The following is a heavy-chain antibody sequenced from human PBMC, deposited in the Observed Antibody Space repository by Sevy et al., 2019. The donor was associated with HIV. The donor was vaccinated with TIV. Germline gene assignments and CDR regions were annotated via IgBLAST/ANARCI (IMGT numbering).Heavy chain of an antibody. CDR1: GYTFTSYG. D-gene: IGHD1-26*01. Sequence: ASVKVSCKASGYTFTSYGISWVRQAPGQGLEWMGWISAYNGNTNYAQKLQGRVTMTTDTSTSTAYMELRSLGSDDTAVYYCARGSPYRGPYSGSYFDYWGQGTLVTVSS. V-gene: IGHV1-18*04. CDR2: ISAYNGNT. CDR3: ARGSPYRGPYSGSYFDY. J-gene: IGHJ4*02.